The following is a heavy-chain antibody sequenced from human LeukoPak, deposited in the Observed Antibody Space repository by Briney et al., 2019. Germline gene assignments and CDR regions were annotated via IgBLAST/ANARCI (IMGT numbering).Heavy chain of an antibody. J-gene: IGHJ4*02. V-gene: IGHV3-21*06. CDR2: VSNSGDYI. D-gene: IGHD2-8*01. Sequence: GGSLRLSCAVSGFTFSSYWMHWVRQAPGKGLEWVSSVSNSGDYIHYADSVKGRFTISRDNSKNSLYLQMNSLRAEDTAVYYCARALIGYYFDYWGQGTLVTVSS. CDR1: GFTFSSYW. CDR3: ARALIGYYFDY.